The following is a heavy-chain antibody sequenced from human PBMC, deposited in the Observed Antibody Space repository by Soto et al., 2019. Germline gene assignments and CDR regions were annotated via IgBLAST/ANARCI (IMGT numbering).Heavy chain of an antibody. CDR3: ARAMPGMDV. CDR1: GFTLSDFA. V-gene: IGHV3-30-3*01. Sequence: QVQLVESGGGVVQPGRSLRLSCAGSGFTLSDFAMHWVRQAPGKGLEWVALISNDGGYQHYGDSVRGRFTISRDNSKHKLLLQMTSLRVEDTAVYYCARAMPGMDVWGQGTTVTVSS. CDR2: ISNDGGYQ. D-gene: IGHD2-2*01. J-gene: IGHJ6*02.